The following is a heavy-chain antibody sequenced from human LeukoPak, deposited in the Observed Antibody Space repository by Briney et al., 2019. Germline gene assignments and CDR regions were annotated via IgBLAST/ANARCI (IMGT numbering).Heavy chain of an antibody. CDR3: AKDLDSGGAAYYSDY. Sequence: GGSLRLSCAASGFTFSSYGMHWARQAPGKGLEWVAVIASDGRDKHSADSVKGRFTISRDNSKNTLYLQMNGLRAEDTAVYYCAKDLDSGGAAYYSDYWGQGTLVTVSS. CDR1: GFTFSSYG. V-gene: IGHV3-30*18. D-gene: IGHD2-2*03. CDR2: IASDGRDK. J-gene: IGHJ4*02.